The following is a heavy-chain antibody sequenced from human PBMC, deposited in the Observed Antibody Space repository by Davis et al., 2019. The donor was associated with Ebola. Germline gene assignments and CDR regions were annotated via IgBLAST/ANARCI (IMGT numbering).Heavy chain of an antibody. D-gene: IGHD6-19*01. J-gene: IGHJ3*02. CDR1: GFSLHTTGMC. Sequence: SGPTLVKPTQTLRLTCTFSGFSLHTTGMCVSWIRQPPGKALEWLGLIDWDDDTYYSTSLKTRRTISKDTSRNQVVLTMTDMDPVDTGTYYCARTDSSGLDAFDIWGQGTKVTVSS. CDR3: ARTDSSGLDAFDI. CDR2: IDWDDDT. V-gene: IGHV2-70*01.